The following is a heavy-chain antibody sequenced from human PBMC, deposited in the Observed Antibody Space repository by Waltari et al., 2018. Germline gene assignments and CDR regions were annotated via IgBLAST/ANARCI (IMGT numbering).Heavy chain of an antibody. V-gene: IGHV3-23*01. D-gene: IGHD3-22*01. CDR3: AKEGTVNPENWFDP. CDR1: GFTFSSYA. CDR2: ISGSGGGT. Sequence: EVQLLESGGGLVQPGGSLRLSCAASGFTFSSYAMSWVRPAPGKGLEWVSAISGSGGGTYSADSVRGRFTISRDNSKNTLYLQMNSLRAEDTAVYYCAKEGTVNPENWFDPWGQGTLVTVSS. J-gene: IGHJ5*02.